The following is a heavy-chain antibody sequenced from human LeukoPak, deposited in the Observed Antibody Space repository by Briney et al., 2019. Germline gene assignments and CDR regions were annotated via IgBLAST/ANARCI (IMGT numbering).Heavy chain of an antibody. V-gene: IGHV4-59*08. CDR3: ARLDRSRYYFDY. Sequence: SETLSLTCSLSGGSISIYYWSWIRKPPGKGLEWIGYIYYSGSTSYNPSLKSRVTISVDTSKNQFSLKLSSVTAADTAVYYCARLDRSRYYFDYWGQGTLVTVSS. CDR1: GGSISIYY. D-gene: IGHD3-22*01. CDR2: IYYSGST. J-gene: IGHJ4*02.